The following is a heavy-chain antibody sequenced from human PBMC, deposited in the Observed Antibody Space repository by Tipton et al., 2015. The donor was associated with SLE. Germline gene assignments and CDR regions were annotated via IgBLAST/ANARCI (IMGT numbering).Heavy chain of an antibody. D-gene: IGHD3-10*01. CDR3: ARIRFRELLFDY. CDR1: GGSISSSSYY. V-gene: IGHV4-39*07. J-gene: IGHJ4*02. Sequence: TLSLTCTVSGGSISSSSYYWGWFRPPPGKGLGWIGSIYYSGSTYYNPSLKSRVTISVDTSKNQFSLQLSSVTAADTAVYYCARIRFRELLFDYWGQGTLVTVSS. CDR2: IYYSGST.